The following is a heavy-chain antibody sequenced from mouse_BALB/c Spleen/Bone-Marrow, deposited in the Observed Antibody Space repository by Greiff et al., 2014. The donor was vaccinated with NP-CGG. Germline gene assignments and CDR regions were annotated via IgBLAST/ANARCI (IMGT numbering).Heavy chain of an antibody. D-gene: IGHD2-2*01. Sequence: VQLQQSGAELVKSGASVKLSCTASGFNIKDTYMHWVKQRPEKGLEWIGRIDPANGNTKYDPKFQGKATITADTSSNTAYLQLSSLTSEDTAVYYCASYVYGYYFDYWGQGTTLTVSS. CDR2: IDPANGNT. CDR3: ASYVYGYYFDY. V-gene: IGHV14-3*02. CDR1: GFNIKDTY. J-gene: IGHJ2*01.